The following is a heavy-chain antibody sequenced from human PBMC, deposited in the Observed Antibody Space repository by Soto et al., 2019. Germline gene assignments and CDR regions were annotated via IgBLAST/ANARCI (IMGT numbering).Heavy chain of an antibody. J-gene: IGHJ6*02. D-gene: IGHD3-10*01. Sequence: QVQLVQSGAEVKKPGSSVKVSCKASGGTFSSYTISWVRQAPGQGLEWMGRIIPILGIANYAQKFQGRVTITAYKSTSTTYMELSSPRSDYTALYHCAIAITMSWGAAPCYYYGTDVWGQGTTVTVSS. CDR2: IIPILGIA. CDR1: GGTFSSYT. V-gene: IGHV1-69*02. CDR3: AIAITMSWGAAPCYYYGTDV.